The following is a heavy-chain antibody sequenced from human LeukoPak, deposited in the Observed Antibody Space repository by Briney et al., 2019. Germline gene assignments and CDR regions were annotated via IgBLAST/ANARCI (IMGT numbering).Heavy chain of an antibody. J-gene: IGHJ2*01. CDR3: ARDLRAGGTWSYGVYFDL. D-gene: IGHD4-17*01. Sequence: GGSLRLSCAASGFTFSRYAMSWVRQAPGKGLEWVSAISGSGGSTNYADSVKGRFTISRDNAKNSVYLLLNSLAPEDTAVYYCARDLRAGGTWSYGVYFDLWGRGTLVTVSS. CDR2: ISGSGGST. V-gene: IGHV3-23*01. CDR1: GFTFSRYA.